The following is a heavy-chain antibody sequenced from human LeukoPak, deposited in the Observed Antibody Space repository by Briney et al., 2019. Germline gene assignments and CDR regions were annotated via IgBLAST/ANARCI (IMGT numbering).Heavy chain of an antibody. CDR2: ISSSSSYI. J-gene: IGHJ4*02. CDR3: ARRYCSSTSCDVGY. Sequence: GGSLRLSCAASGFTFSSYSMNWVRQAPGKGLEWVSSISSSSSYIYYADSVKGRFTISRDNAKNSLYLQMNSLRAEDTAVYYCARRYCSSTSCDVGYWGQATLVTVSS. CDR1: GFTFSSYS. D-gene: IGHD2-2*01. V-gene: IGHV3-21*01.